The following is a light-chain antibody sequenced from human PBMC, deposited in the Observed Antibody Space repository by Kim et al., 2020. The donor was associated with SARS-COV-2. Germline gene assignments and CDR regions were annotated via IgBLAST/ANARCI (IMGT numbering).Light chain of an antibody. CDR1: QSISSW. CDR2: DAS. J-gene: IGKJ1*01. CDR3: EQYNSYSPWT. Sequence: GDRVTSTCRASQSISSWLAWYQQKPWKAPKLLIEDASSWERGVPSRFRGSGSGTEFTRTISSLQPDDFATYYCEQYNSYSPWTCGQGTKVDIK. V-gene: IGKV1-5*01.